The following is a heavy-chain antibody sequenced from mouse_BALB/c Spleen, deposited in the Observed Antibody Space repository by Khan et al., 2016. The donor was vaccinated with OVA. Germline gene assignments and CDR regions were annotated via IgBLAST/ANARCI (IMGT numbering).Heavy chain of an antibody. D-gene: IGHD2-12*01. CDR1: GYSFTVYY. CDR3: ARGYEFFPY. CDR2: VNPNNGDT. J-gene: IGHJ3*01. V-gene: IGHV1-26*01. Sequence: IQLVQSGPDLVKPGASVKISCKASGYSFTVYYMTWVKQSHGKSPEWIGRVNPNNGDTNYNQNFKGKAILTVDKSSNTAYMELRSLTSEDSAVFYCARGYEFFPYWGQGTLVTGSA.